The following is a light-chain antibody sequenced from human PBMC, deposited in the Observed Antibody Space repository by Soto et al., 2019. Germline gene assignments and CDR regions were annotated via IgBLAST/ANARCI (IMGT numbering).Light chain of an antibody. CDR1: QSGRRTY. V-gene: IGKV3D-20*02. CDR2: DAS. CDR3: QQRSNWPPW. Sequence: EVVLTQSPGTLSLFPGERATLSCRASQSGRRTYLAWYQQKPGQAPRLLIYDASKRATGIPDRFSGSGSGTDFALTISRLEPDDFAVYYCQQRSNWPPWFGPGTKVDIK. J-gene: IGKJ3*01.